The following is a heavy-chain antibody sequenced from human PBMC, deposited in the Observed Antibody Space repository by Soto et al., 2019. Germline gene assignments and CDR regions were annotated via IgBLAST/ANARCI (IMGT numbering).Heavy chain of an antibody. CDR1: GFTFSSYS. CDR3: ARDRGYCSGGSCYPDAFDI. D-gene: IGHD2-15*01. J-gene: IGHJ3*02. V-gene: IGHV3-21*01. CDR2: ISSSSSYI. Sequence: TGGSLRLSCAASGFTFSSYSMNWVRQAPGKGLEWVSSISSSSSYIYYADSVKGRFTISRDNAKNSLYLQMNSLRAEDTAVYYCARDRGYCSGGSCYPDAFDIWGQGTMVTVSS.